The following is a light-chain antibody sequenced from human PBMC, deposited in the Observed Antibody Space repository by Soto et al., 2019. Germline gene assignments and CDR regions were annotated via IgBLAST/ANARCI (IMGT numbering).Light chain of an antibody. V-gene: IGLV4-69*02. CDR2: LNSDGSH. Sequence: QSVLAQSPSASASLGASVTLTCTLSSGHSTHAIAWHQQRPEKGPRYLMKLNSDGSHSKGDGIPDRFSGSSSGAERYLTISSLQSDDEADYYCQTWGTGIQVFGGGTKLTVL. CDR1: SGHSTHA. J-gene: IGLJ2*01. CDR3: QTWGTGIQV.